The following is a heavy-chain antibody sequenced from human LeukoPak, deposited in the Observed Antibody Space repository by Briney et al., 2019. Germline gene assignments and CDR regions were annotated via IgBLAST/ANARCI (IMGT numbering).Heavy chain of an antibody. Sequence: ASVKVSCKASGYTFTSYDINWVRQATGQGLAWMGWMNPNSGNTGYAQKFQGRVTMTRNTSISTAYMELGSLRSEDTAVYYCATAVVVAATRVDYWGQGTLVTVSS. CDR1: GYTFTSYD. CDR3: ATAVVVAATRVDY. V-gene: IGHV1-8*01. D-gene: IGHD2-15*01. CDR2: MNPNSGNT. J-gene: IGHJ4*02.